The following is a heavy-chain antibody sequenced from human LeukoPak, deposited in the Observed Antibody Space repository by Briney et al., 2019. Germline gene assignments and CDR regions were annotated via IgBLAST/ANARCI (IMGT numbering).Heavy chain of an antibody. CDR2: IKQDGSEK. CDR1: GFTFSSYW. J-gene: IGHJ3*02. Sequence: GGSLRLSCAASGFTFSSYWMSWVRQAPGKGLEWVANIKQDGSEKYYVDSVKGRFTISRDNAKNSLYLQMNSLRAEDTAVYYCARGGYCSSTSCYPRPSDAFDIWGQGTMVTVSS. CDR3: ARGGYCSSTSCYPRPSDAFDI. V-gene: IGHV3-7*04. D-gene: IGHD2-2*01.